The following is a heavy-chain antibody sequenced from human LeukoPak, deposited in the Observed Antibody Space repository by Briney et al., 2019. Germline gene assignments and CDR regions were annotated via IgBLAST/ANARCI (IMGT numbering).Heavy chain of an antibody. Sequence: GGSLRLSCAASGFTFSSNAMSWVRQAPGKGLEWVSGITNSGRSTYYADSVKGRFTVSRDNSNNTLYLQVNSLRAEDTAVYYCGEVRTTHIPVLFDLWGQGTLVTVSS. CDR3: GEVRTTHIPVLFDL. CDR1: GFTFSSNA. J-gene: IGHJ4*02. V-gene: IGHV3-23*01. CDR2: ITNSGRST. D-gene: IGHD1-14*01.